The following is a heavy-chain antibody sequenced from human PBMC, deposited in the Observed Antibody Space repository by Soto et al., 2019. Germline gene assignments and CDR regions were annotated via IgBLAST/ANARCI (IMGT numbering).Heavy chain of an antibody. Sequence: ASVKVSCKASGYTFTGYYMHWVRQAPGQGLEWMGWINPNSGGTNYAQKFQGWVTMTRDTSISTAYMELSRLRSDDTAVYYCARVRDYDFWSGYFDYWGQGTLVTVSS. CDR1: GYTFTGYY. CDR3: ARVRDYDFWSGYFDY. V-gene: IGHV1-2*04. J-gene: IGHJ4*02. D-gene: IGHD3-3*01. CDR2: INPNSGGT.